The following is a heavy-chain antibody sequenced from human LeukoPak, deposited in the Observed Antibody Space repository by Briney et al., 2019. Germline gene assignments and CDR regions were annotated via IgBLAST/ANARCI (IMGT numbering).Heavy chain of an antibody. CDR1: GFTFSSYA. J-gene: IGHJ4*02. CDR2: ISYDGSNK. Sequence: GGSLRLSCAASGFTFSSYAMHWVRQAPGKGLEWVAVISYDGSNKYHADSVKGRFTISRDNSKNTLYLQMNSLRAEDTAVYYCARPFGEFLKDPLFYWGQGTLVTVSS. CDR3: ARPFGEFLKDPLFY. V-gene: IGHV3-30*04. D-gene: IGHD3-10*01.